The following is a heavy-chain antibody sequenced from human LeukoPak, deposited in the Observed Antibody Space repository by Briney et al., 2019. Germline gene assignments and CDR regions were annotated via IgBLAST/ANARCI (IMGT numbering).Heavy chain of an antibody. CDR1: GFTFIAYA. Sequence: PGGSLRLSCTASGFTFIAYAMMRVRQAPGKGPEWVSAIRGGGGSAFYADSVKGRFTISRDNSKYTLFLQMNSLRAEDTAVYYCARDPNGDYIGAFDMWGPGTMVTVSS. CDR2: IRGGGGSA. J-gene: IGHJ3*02. D-gene: IGHD4-17*01. CDR3: ARDPNGDYIGAFDM. V-gene: IGHV3-23*01.